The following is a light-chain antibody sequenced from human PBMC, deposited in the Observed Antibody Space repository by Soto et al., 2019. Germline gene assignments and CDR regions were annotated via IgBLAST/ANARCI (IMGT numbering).Light chain of an antibody. Sequence: QSVLTQPRSVSGSPGQPVTISCTGTSSDVGTYKYVSWYQRHPGEAPKLIIYDVSERPSGVPDRFSGSKSGNTASLTISGLQGEDEADYFCCSFAGSHSVVFGGGTQLTVL. CDR3: CSFAGSHSVV. J-gene: IGLJ3*02. CDR1: SSDVGTYKY. V-gene: IGLV2-11*01. CDR2: DVS.